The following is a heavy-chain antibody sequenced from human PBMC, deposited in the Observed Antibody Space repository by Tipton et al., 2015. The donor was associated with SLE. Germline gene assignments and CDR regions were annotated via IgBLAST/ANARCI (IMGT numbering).Heavy chain of an antibody. J-gene: IGHJ5*02. CDR2: IYPSDSDT. CDR3: ARLSSGTFERAWFAP. Sequence: QLVQSGAEVKEPGESLTISCKGSGYSFTSYWIAWVRQMPGKGLEWMGLIYPSDSDTIYSPSFQGQVTMSADKSTAYLQWSSLKASDSAMYYCARLSSGTFERAWFAPWGQGTLVTVSS. CDR1: GYSFTSYW. V-gene: IGHV5-51*03.